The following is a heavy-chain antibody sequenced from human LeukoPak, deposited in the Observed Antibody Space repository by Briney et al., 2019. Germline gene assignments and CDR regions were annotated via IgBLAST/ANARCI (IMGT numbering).Heavy chain of an antibody. D-gene: IGHD2-15*01. CDR1: GFTFSSYS. J-gene: IGHJ4*02. Sequence: GGSLRLSCAASGFTFSSYSMNWVRQAPGKGLEWVSYISSSSTIYYADSVKGRFTISRDNAKNSLYLQMNSLRAEDTAVYYCARERSCSGGSCYPRRLNNFDYWGQGTLVTVSS. CDR3: ARERSCSGGSCYPRRLNNFDY. V-gene: IGHV3-48*04. CDR2: ISSSSTI.